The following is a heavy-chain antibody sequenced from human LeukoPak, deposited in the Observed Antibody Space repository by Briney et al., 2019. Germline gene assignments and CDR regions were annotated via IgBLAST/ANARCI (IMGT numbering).Heavy chain of an antibody. Sequence: GGSLRLSCAASGFTFSSYWMSWVRQAPGKGLEWVANIKQDGSEKYCVDSVKGRFTISRDNAKNLLNLQMNSLRAEDTAVYYCARGYSSPWDRYFDYWGQGTLVTVSS. D-gene: IGHD6-19*01. CDR2: IKQDGSEK. V-gene: IGHV3-7*01. CDR3: ARGYSSPWDRYFDY. J-gene: IGHJ4*02. CDR1: GFTFSSYW.